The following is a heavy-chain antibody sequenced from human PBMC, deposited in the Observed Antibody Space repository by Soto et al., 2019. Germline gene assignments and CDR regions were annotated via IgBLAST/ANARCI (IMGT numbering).Heavy chain of an antibody. CDR3: AKVRGATIKGYYFDY. V-gene: IGHV3-23*01. Sequence: EVQLLESGGGLVQPGGSLRLSCAASGVTFSSYAMSWVRQAPGKGLEWVSAISGSGGSTYYADSVKGRFTISRDNSKNTLYLQMNSLRAEDTAVYYSAKVRGATIKGYYFDYWGQGTLVTVSS. CDR2: ISGSGGST. D-gene: IGHD5-12*01. CDR1: GVTFSSYA. J-gene: IGHJ4*02.